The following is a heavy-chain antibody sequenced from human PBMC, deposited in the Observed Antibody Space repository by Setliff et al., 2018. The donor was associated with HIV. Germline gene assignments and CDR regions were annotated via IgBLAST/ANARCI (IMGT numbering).Heavy chain of an antibody. V-gene: IGHV3-30*04. J-gene: IGHJ4*02. D-gene: IGHD6-13*01. CDR1: GFTFSNYA. CDR3: ATLSSNWHLDY. CDR2: LSYDGSDK. Sequence: GGSLRLSCAASGFTFSNYAMHWVRQAPVKGLEWVAVLSYDGSDKYYADSVKGRFTISRDNSKNTVYLQMNSLRAEDTAVYYCATLSSNWHLDYWGQGTLVTVSS.